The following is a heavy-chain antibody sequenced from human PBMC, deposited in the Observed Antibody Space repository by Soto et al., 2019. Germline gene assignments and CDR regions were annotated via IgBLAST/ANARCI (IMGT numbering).Heavy chain of an antibody. V-gene: IGHV4-59*08. Sequence: QVQLQESGPGLVKPSETLSLTCTVSGGSISSYYWSWIRKPPGKGLECIGYIYYSASTKYNPSLQSRLTISVDTSKNQFSLKLSSVTAADTSVYYCARRHGGTFEYWGQGTLVTVSS. CDR2: IYYSAST. CDR1: GGSISSYY. J-gene: IGHJ4*02. CDR3: ARRHGGTFEY. D-gene: IGHD1-1*01.